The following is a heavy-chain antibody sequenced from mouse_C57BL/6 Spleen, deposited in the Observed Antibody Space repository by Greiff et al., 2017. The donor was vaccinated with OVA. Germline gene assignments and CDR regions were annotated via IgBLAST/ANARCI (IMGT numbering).Heavy chain of an antibody. J-gene: IGHJ4*01. V-gene: IGHV1-19*01. D-gene: IGHD2-1*01. CDR3: AMGYGNLGYYAMDY. CDR2: INPYNGGT. Sequence: VHVKQSGPVLVKPGASVKMSCKASGYTFTDYYMNWVKQSHGKSLEWIGVINPYNGGTSYNQKFKGKATLTVDKSSSTAYMELNSLTSEDSAVYYCAMGYGNLGYYAMDYWGQGTSVTVSS. CDR1: GYTFTDYY.